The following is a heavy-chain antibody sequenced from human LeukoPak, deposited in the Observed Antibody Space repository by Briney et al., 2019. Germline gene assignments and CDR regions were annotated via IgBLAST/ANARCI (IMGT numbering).Heavy chain of an antibody. D-gene: IGHD6-13*01. CDR2: MNPNSGNT. CDR1: GYTFTSYD. V-gene: IGHV1-8*01. CDR3: ARKPVYSSSRDWFDP. J-gene: IGHJ5*02. Sequence: GASVKVSCKASGYTFTSYDINWVRQATGQGLEWRGWMNPNSGNTGYAQKFQGRVTMTRNTSISTAYMELSSLRSEDTAVYYCARKPVYSSSRDWFDPWGQGTLVTVSS.